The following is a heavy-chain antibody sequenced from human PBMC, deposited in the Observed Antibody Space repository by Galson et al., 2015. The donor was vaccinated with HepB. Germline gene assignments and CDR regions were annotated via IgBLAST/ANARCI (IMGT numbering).Heavy chain of an antibody. Sequence: PALVKPTQTLTLTCTFSGFSLSTNGLGVGWIRQPPGKALEWLALIYWDDDKRYTPSLKSRLTITKDTSQNQVVLTMTNMDPVDTATYYCAHRPFNYASGTTFDYWGQGTLVTVSS. D-gene: IGHD3-10*01. CDR2: IYWDDDK. V-gene: IGHV2-5*02. CDR3: AHRPFNYASGTTFDY. J-gene: IGHJ4*02. CDR1: GFSLSTNGLG.